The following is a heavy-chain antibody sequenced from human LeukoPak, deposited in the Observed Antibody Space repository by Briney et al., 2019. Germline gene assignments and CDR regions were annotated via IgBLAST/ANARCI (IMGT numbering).Heavy chain of an antibody. CDR1: RFTFSSYD. V-gene: IGHV3-30*14. J-gene: IGHJ4*02. CDR2: ISYNGTKK. CDR3: ASLYCSSTSCLRDAFDI. Sequence: PGGSLRLSCAASRFTFSSYDMHWVRQAPGKGLEWVALISYNGTKKYYADSVKGRFTISRDNSKNTLFLQMNSLRGEDTAVYYCASLYCSSTSCLRDAFDIWGQGTLVTVSS. D-gene: IGHD2-2*01.